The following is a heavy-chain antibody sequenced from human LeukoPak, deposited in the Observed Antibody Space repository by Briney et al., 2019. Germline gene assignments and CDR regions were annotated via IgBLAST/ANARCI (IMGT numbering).Heavy chain of an antibody. D-gene: IGHD6-19*01. CDR2: IYYSGST. CDR1: GGSISSSSYY. V-gene: IGHV4-39*01. CDR3: ARRGDRARGWSMSADDAFDI. Sequence: SSETLSLTCTVSGGSISSSSYYWGWIRQPPGKGLEWIGSIYYSGSTYYNPSLKSRVTISVDTSKNQFSLKLSSVTAADTAVYYCARRGDRARGWSMSADDAFDIWGQGTMVTVSS. J-gene: IGHJ3*02.